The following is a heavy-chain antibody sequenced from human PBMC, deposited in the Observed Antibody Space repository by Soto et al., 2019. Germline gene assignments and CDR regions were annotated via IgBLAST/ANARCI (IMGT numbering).Heavy chain of an antibody. Sequence: GGSLRLSCAASGFSFSSYAMHWVRQAPGKGLEWVAVISYDGSNKYYADSVKGRFTISRDNSKNTLYLQMNSLRAEDTAVYYCARHKRDLRFLEWSYYFDYWGQGTLVTVSS. CDR1: GFSFSSYA. V-gene: IGHV3-30-3*01. CDR3: ARHKRDLRFLEWSYYFDY. D-gene: IGHD3-3*01. CDR2: ISYDGSNK. J-gene: IGHJ4*02.